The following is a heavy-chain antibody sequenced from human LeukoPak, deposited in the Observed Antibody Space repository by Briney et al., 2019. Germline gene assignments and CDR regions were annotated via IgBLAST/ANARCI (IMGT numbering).Heavy chain of an antibody. CDR1: GFTFSSYW. J-gene: IGHJ4*02. Sequence: GGSLRLSCAASGFTFSSYWMHWVRQAPGKGLVWVSRINSDGSSTSYADSVKGRFTISRDNAKNTMYLQMNSLRAEDTAVYYCATEDYYDSSCFDYWGQGTLVTVSS. CDR2: INSDGSST. CDR3: ATEDYYDSSCFDY. V-gene: IGHV3-74*01. D-gene: IGHD3-22*01.